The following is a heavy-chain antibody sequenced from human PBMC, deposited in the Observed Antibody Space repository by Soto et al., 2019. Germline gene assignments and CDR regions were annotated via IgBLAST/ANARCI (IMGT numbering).Heavy chain of an antibody. J-gene: IGHJ4*02. V-gene: IGHV2-5*01. Sequence: SGPTLAHPTQTLTLTYTFSGFPLSTSQVGVGWIRQPPGKALEWLAHVYWNDDKYYSLSLKSMLTIRKDTSKRQLVHTMTNMDPVHTATYYGAHLNTREYYFDYWGQGALVTVSS. CDR3: AHLNTREYYFDY. CDR1: GFPLSTSQVG. CDR2: VYWNDDK.